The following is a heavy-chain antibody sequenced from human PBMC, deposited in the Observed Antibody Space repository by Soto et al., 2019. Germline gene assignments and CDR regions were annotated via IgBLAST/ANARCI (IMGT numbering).Heavy chain of an antibody. Sequence: QVQLQQWGAGLLKPSETLSLTCAVYGRSFSGYYWSWIRQSPGKGLEWIGEINHSGSTNYNPALKIRVTILIGAPKNQFSLKMSSVAAADTAVYYCARSPYMDVWCKGTTVIVSS. J-gene: IGHJ6*03. CDR3: ARSPYMDV. CDR1: GRSFSGYY. CDR2: INHSGST. V-gene: IGHV4-34*01.